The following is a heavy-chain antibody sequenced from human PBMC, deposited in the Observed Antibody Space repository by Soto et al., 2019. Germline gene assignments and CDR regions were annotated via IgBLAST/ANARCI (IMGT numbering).Heavy chain of an antibody. J-gene: IGHJ3*02. CDR2: IDPSDSYT. Sequence: GESLKISCNGSGYGFTSYWISWVRQMPGKGLEWMGRIDPSDSYTNYSPSFQGHVTISADKSISTAYLQWSSLKASDTAMYYCARHDSHYDILTGYPRDDAFDIWGQGTMVT. V-gene: IGHV5-10-1*01. CDR1: GYGFTSYW. CDR3: ARHDSHYDILTGYPRDDAFDI. D-gene: IGHD3-9*01.